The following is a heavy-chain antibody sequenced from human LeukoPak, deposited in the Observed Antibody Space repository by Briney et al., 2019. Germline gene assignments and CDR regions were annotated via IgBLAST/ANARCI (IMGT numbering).Heavy chain of an antibody. CDR3: ARGRGFGELWNDYYYDDLDV. V-gene: IGHV1-69*06. D-gene: IGHD3-10*01. Sequence: SVKVSCKASGGTFSSYAISWVRQAPGQGIEWMGGIIPIFGTANYAQKLQGRVTISADKSTSTAYMELSSLRSKDTAVYYCARGRGFGELWNDYYYDDLDVWGKGTTVTVSS. CDR1: GGTFSSYA. CDR2: IIPIFGTA. J-gene: IGHJ6*04.